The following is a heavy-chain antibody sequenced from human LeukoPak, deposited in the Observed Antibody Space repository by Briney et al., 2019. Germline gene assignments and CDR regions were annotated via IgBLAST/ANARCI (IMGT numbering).Heavy chain of an antibody. Sequence: SETLSLTCTVSGGSVSSYYWSWIRQPPGKGLEWIGYIYYSGSTNYNPSLRSRVTISVDTSKNQFSLKLSSVTAADTAVYYCARSPGGAGGDYWGQGTLVTVSS. CDR2: IYYSGST. J-gene: IGHJ4*02. V-gene: IGHV4-59*02. CDR1: GGSVSSYY. D-gene: IGHD2-8*02. CDR3: ARSPGGAGGDY.